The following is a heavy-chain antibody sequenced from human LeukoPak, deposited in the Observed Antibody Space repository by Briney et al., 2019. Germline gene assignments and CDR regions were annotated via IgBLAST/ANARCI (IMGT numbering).Heavy chain of an antibody. CDR3: PRVIGYCSSTSSPHWYFDL. J-gene: IGHJ2*01. Sequence: SETLSLTCTVSGGSISSYYWSWIRQPAGRGREWSGRIYTRGSTNYNPSLQSRVTMSVDTSKNQFSLNLSSVTAAHTAVYYCPRVIGYCSSTSSPHWYFDLWGRGNLATVSS. D-gene: IGHD2-2*01. CDR2: IYTRGST. CDR1: GGSISSYY. V-gene: IGHV4-4*07.